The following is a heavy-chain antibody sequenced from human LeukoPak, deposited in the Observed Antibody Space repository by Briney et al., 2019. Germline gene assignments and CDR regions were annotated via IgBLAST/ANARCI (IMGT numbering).Heavy chain of an antibody. Sequence: SETLSLTCTVSGGSISSSSYCWGWIRQPPGKGLEWIGSIYYSRSTYYNPSLKSRVTISVDTSKNQFSLKLSSVTAADTAVYYCARVPTVTFFDYWGQGTLVTVSS. J-gene: IGHJ4*02. D-gene: IGHD4-17*01. CDR1: GGSISSSSYC. V-gene: IGHV4-39*01. CDR3: ARVPTVTFFDY. CDR2: IYYSRST.